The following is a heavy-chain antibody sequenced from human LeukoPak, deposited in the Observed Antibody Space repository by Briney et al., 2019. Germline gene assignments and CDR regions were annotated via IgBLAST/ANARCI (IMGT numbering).Heavy chain of an antibody. Sequence: PGGSLRLSCEASGLTFVNYAMSWVRQAPGKGLEWVSSINGSGSNTYYADSVKGRFTISRANSKNTLYLQMNSLRAEDTAVYYCARDPYYYDSSGYQYWGQGTLVTVSS. J-gene: IGHJ4*02. CDR1: GLTFVNYA. CDR3: ARDPYYYDSSGYQY. V-gene: IGHV3-23*01. CDR2: INGSGSNT. D-gene: IGHD3-22*01.